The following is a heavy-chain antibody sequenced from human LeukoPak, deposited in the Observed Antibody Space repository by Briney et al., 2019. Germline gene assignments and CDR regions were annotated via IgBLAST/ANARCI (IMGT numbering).Heavy chain of an antibody. CDR3: ARALSSSWYPHYFDY. J-gene: IGHJ4*02. CDR2: ISAYNGNT. D-gene: IGHD6-13*01. CDR1: GYTFTSYG. Sequence: ASVKVSCKASGYTFTSYGISRVRQAPGQGLERMGWISAYNGNTNYAQKLQGRVTMTTDTSTSTAYMELRSLRSDDTAVYYCARALSSSWYPHYFDYWGQGTLVTVSS. V-gene: IGHV1-18*01.